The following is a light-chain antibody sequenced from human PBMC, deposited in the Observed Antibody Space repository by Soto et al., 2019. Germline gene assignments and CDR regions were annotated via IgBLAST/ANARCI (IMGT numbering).Light chain of an antibody. Sequence: DIQMTQSPSSLSASVGDTVTITCRASQTINNYLNWYQQKPGKAPKLVIFAASSLQSGVPSRLSGSGSGTEFTLTISSLQPEDFATYYCQQSYSTPPLTFGGGTKVEIK. CDR2: AAS. V-gene: IGKV1-39*01. CDR1: QTINNY. J-gene: IGKJ4*01. CDR3: QQSYSTPPLT.